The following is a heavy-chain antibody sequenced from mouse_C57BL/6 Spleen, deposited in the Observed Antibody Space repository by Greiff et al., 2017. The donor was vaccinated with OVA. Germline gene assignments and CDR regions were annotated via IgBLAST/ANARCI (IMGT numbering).Heavy chain of an antibody. CDR3: ARGATARWYFDV. CDR1: GYAFSSSW. J-gene: IGHJ1*03. CDR2: IYPGDGDT. Sequence: VQLQESGPELVKPGASVKISCKASGYAFSSSWMNWVKQRPGKGLEWIGRIYPGDGDTNYNGKFKGKATLTADKSSSTAYMQLSSLTSEDSAVYFCARGATARWYFDVWGTGTTVTVSS. D-gene: IGHD1-2*01. V-gene: IGHV1-82*01.